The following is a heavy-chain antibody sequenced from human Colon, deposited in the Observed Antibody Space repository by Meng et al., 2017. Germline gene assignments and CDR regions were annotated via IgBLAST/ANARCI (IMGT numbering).Heavy chain of an antibody. Sequence: QVPFEESGPGLVKPSETLSLTFAVSGGSISRSDWWSWVRQPPGKGLEWIGETSHSGSTNYSPSLKSRVTISLDKSKNQLSLKLNSVTAADTAVYYCASSDYYRSDYWGQGTLVTVSS. CDR3: ASSDYYRSDY. V-gene: IGHV4-4*02. D-gene: IGHD3-22*01. J-gene: IGHJ4*02. CDR2: TSHSGST. CDR1: GGSISRSDW.